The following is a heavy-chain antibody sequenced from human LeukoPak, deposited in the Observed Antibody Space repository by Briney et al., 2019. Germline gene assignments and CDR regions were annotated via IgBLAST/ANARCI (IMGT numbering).Heavy chain of an antibody. D-gene: IGHD1-26*01. CDR3: ASLFRSDRWEDY. J-gene: IGHJ4*02. V-gene: IGHV4-39*07. CDR1: GGSISSSSYY. Sequence: SETLSLTCTVSGGSISSSSYYWGWIRQPPGKGLEWIGSIYYSGSTYYNPSLKSRVTISVDTSKNQFSLKLSSVTAADTAVYYCASLFRSDRWEDYWGQGTLVTVSS. CDR2: IYYSGST.